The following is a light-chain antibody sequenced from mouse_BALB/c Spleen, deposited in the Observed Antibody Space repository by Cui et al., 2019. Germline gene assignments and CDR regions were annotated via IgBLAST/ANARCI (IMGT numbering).Light chain of an antibody. CDR1: QNVSTT. CDR3: LQHWNYPLT. V-gene: IGKV6-14*01. Sequence: DIVMTQSQIFMSTSVGDRVSITCKASQNVSTTVDWYQQKPGQSPKALIYLASNRHTGVPDRFTGSGSGTDFTLTISNVQSKDLADYFCLQHWNYPLTFGGGTKLEIK. CDR2: LAS. J-gene: IGKJ1*01.